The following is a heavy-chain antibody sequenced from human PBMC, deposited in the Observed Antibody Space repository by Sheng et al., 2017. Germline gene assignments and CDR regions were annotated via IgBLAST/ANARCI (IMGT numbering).Heavy chain of an antibody. Sequence: QVQLVQSGAEVKKPGSSVKVSCKASGGTFSSYTISWVRQAPGQGLEWMGRIIPILGITNYAQKFQGRVTITADKSTSTAYMELSSLRSEDTAVYYCARDRDSNYGVDYWGQGTLVTVSS. CDR2: IIPILGIT. V-gene: IGHV1-69*08. J-gene: IGHJ4*02. CDR1: GGTFSSYT. D-gene: IGHD4-4*01. CDR3: ARDRDSNYGVDY.